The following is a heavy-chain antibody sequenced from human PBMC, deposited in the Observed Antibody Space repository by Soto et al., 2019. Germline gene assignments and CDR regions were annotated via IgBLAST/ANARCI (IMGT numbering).Heavy chain of an antibody. CDR1: GFTFSNYA. D-gene: IGHD6-13*01. V-gene: IGHV3-23*01. CDR3: AKNSSTWYPR. J-gene: IGHJ4*02. Sequence: EVQLLESGGGLVQPGGSLRLSCAASGFTFSNYAMTWVRQAPGKGLEWVSATSGSASSTSYADSVKGRFTISRDNSKNTLYLQMNSLRAEDTAVYYCAKNSSTWYPRWGQGTLVTVSS. CDR2: TSGSASST.